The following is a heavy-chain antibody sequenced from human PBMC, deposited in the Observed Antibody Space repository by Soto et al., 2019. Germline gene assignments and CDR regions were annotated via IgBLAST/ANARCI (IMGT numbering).Heavy chain of an antibody. J-gene: IGHJ2*01. CDR1: GGTFSRYA. CDR3: AQTLGLAVAGPGRFDL. V-gene: IGHV1-69*12. CDR2: ITPMFGTA. D-gene: IGHD6-19*01. Sequence: QVQLVQSGAEVKKYGSSVKVSCKASGGTFSRYAISWVRQAPGQGLEWMGGITPMFGTANYAQKFQGRVTITADESTRTAYMELSSLRSDDTAVYYCAQTLGLAVAGPGRFDLGGRGTLVTVSS.